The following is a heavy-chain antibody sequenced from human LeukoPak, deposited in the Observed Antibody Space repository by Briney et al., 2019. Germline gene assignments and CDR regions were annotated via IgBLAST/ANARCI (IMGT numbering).Heavy chain of an antibody. Sequence: PGGSLRLSCAASGFTFSSYSMNWVRQAPGKGLEWVSYISSSSSTIYYADSVKGRFTISRDNSKNTLYLQMNSLRAEDTAVYYCAKSPLLVAVAGPDYWGQGTLVTVSS. CDR1: GFTFSSYS. J-gene: IGHJ4*02. CDR3: AKSPLLVAVAGPDY. CDR2: ISSSSSTI. V-gene: IGHV3-48*01. D-gene: IGHD6-19*01.